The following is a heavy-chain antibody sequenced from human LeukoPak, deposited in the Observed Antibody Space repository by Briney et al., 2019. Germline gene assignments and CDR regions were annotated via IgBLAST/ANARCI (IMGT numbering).Heavy chain of an antibody. J-gene: IGHJ3*02. V-gene: IGHV1-2*02. Sequence: GASVKVSCKASGYTFTGYYMHWVRQAPGQGLEWMGWINPNSGGTNYAQKFQGRVTMTRDTSISTAYMELSRLRSDDTAVYYCASERLFSGGEAFDIWGQGTMVTVSS. CDR2: INPNSGGT. CDR3: ASERLFSGGEAFDI. CDR1: GYTFTGYY. D-gene: IGHD3-22*01.